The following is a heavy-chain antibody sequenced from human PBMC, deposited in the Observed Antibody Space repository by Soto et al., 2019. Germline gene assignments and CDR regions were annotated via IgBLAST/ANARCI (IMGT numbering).Heavy chain of an antibody. CDR1: GYTFTSYD. Sequence: QVQLVQSGAEVKKPGASVKVSCKASGYTFTSYDINWVRQATGQGLKWMGWMNPNSGNTGYAQQFQGRVTMTRSTSISTAYMELRSLRSEDTAVYYCVRVYGEIDYWGQGTLVTVSS. D-gene: IGHD4-17*01. CDR3: VRVYGEIDY. CDR2: MNPNSGNT. J-gene: IGHJ4*02. V-gene: IGHV1-8*01.